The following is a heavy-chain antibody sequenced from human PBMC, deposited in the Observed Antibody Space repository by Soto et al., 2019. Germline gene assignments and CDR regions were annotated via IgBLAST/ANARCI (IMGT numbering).Heavy chain of an antibody. Sequence: PTLLNPTQTLTLTCSFSGFSLTSSGVGVGWFRQPPGKALEWLGLIYWNDDDRYRASLHSRLTITKDTSKNQVVLTMTNMDPEDTATYYCAHRPGGSGFRYYFDYWGQGTLVTVSS. CDR1: GFSLTSSGVG. CDR2: IYWNDDD. D-gene: IGHD6-19*01. V-gene: IGHV2-5*01. CDR3: AHRPGGSGFRYYFDY. J-gene: IGHJ4*02.